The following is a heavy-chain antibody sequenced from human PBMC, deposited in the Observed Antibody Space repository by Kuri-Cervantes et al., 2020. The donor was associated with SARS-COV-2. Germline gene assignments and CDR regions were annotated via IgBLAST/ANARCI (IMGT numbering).Heavy chain of an antibody. J-gene: IGHJ4*02. D-gene: IGHD2-21*01. CDR1: GFNSSRTD. CDR3: AKDHFGVHDF. Sequence: GGSLRLSCAASGFNSSRTDMHWVRQAPGKGLEWVAVISYDGKKKKCIGSGKGRFTISRDNSQNTVYLRMTNLRSEDTAMYYCAKDHFGVHDFWGQGTLVTVSS. CDR2: ISYDGKKK. V-gene: IGHV3-30*18.